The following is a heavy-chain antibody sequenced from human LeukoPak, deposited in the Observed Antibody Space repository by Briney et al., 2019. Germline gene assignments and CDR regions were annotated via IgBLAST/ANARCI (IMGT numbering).Heavy chain of an antibody. D-gene: IGHD4-23*01. V-gene: IGHV3-30*02. CDR3: AKETMVTLGSYFHY. Sequence: TGGSLRLSCAASGFTFSTYGMHWVRQAQGKGLEWVALIWYDGSNENYADSVKGRFTISRDNSKNTLDLQMNSLRAEDTALYYCAKETMVTLGSYFHYWGQGTQVTVSS. CDR2: IWYDGSNE. CDR1: GFTFSTYG. J-gene: IGHJ4*02.